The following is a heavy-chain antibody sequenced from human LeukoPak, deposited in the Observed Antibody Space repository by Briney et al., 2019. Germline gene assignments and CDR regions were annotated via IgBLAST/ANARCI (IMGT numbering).Heavy chain of an antibody. D-gene: IGHD6-13*01. CDR2: IYHNGSS. J-gene: IGHJ4*02. CDR3: ATMTGTYSSTWVFDY. V-gene: IGHV4-38-2*02. Sequence: SETLSLTCTVSGYSITSGFHWGWIRPPPGKGLEWIANIYHNGSSYSNPSLKSRVTISIGTSKNQFSLKLNSVTAADTALYYCATMTGTYSSTWVFDYWGQGTLVTVSS. CDR1: GYSITSGFH.